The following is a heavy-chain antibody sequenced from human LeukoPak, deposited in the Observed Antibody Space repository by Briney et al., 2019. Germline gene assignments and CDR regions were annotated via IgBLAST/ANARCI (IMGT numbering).Heavy chain of an antibody. CDR3: ARDSTLQVATIVKFDY. V-gene: IGHV3-21*05. D-gene: IGHD5-12*01. CDR1: GFSFTDYP. Sequence: PGGSLRLSCATSGFSFTDYPMNWVRQAPGKGLEWISNIRTTAEGAKYAYYADSVKGRFTISRDNAKNSLYLQMNSLRAEDTAVYYCARDSTLQVATIVKFDYWGQGTLVTVSS. CDR2: IRTTAEGAKYA. J-gene: IGHJ4*02.